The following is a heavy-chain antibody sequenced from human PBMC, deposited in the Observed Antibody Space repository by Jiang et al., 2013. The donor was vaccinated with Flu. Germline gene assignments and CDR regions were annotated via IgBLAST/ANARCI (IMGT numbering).Heavy chain of an antibody. Sequence: QLVESGGGLVQPGGSLRLSCAASGFTFSSYAMHWVRQAPGKGLEYVSAISSNGGSTYYANSVKGRFTISRDNSKNTLYLQMGSLRAEDMAVYYCARVEGHGDYGAFDIWGQGTMVTVSS. V-gene: IGHV3-64*01. CDR1: GFTFSSYA. CDR2: ISSNGGST. CDR3: ARVEGHGDYGAFDI. D-gene: IGHD4-17*01. J-gene: IGHJ3*02.